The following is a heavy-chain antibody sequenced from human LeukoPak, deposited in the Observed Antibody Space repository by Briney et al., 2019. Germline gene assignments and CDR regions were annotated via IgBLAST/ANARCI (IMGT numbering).Heavy chain of an antibody. V-gene: IGHV5-51*01. J-gene: IGHJ4*02. D-gene: IGHD3-3*01. CDR2: IYPGDSDT. CDR3: ARLNSYDEITDVGGEGY. CDR1: GYSFTSYW. Sequence: GESLRISCKGSGYSFTSYWIGWVRQMPGKGLEWMGIIYPGDSDTRYSPSFQGQVTISADKSISTAYLQWSSLKASDTAMYYCARLNSYDEITDVGGEGYWGQGTLVTVSS.